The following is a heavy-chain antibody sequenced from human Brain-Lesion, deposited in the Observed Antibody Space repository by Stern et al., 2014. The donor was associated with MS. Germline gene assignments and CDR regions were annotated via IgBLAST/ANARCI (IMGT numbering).Heavy chain of an antibody. CDR2: IGPGDTDT. Sequence: EVQLVESGAEVKKPGASLKISCKGSGYRFTSNWIGWVRQMPGQRLEWMGIIGPGDTDTRYSPTFQGQVTISADKSISTAYLQWSSLQASDTAMYYCARRGDSSSSGFDYWGQGTLVIVSS. J-gene: IGHJ4*02. V-gene: IGHV5-51*01. CDR1: GYRFTSNW. CDR3: ARRGDSSSSGFDY. D-gene: IGHD6-6*01.